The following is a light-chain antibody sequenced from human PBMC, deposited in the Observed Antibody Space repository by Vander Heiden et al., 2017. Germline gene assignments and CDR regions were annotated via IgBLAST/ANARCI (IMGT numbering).Light chain of an antibody. CDR1: QSVSSN. CDR2: GAS. Sequence: EIVMTQSPATLSVSPGERATLSCRASQSVSSNLAWYQQKPGQAPRLLIYGASTRATGIPARFSGIGSGTEFTLTISSLQSEDFAIYYCQQYRNWPPITFGQGTRLEIK. J-gene: IGKJ5*01. CDR3: QQYRNWPPIT. V-gene: IGKV3-15*01.